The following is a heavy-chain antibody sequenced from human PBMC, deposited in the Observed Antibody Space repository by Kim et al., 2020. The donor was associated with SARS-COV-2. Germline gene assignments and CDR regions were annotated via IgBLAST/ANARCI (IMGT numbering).Heavy chain of an antibody. V-gene: IGHV4-34*01. J-gene: IGHJ5*02. CDR2: NT. CDR3: ARGDGPLFDP. Sequence: NTTYNPSLRSRVTISVDTSKNQSSLKLSSVTAADTAVYYCARGDGPLFDPWGQGTLVTVSS.